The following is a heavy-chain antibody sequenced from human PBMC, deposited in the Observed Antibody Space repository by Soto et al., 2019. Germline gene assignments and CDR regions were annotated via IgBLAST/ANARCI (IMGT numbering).Heavy chain of an antibody. D-gene: IGHD3-3*01. CDR2: ISGSGGST. V-gene: IGHV3-23*01. CDR3: AKDVITIFGVVSAGPYYFDY. Sequence: GGSLRLSCAASGFTFSSYAMSWVRQAPGKGLEWVSAISGSGGSTYYADSVKGRFTISRDNSKNTLYLQMNSLRAEDTAVYYCAKDVITIFGVVSAGPYYFDYWGQGTLVTVSS. CDR1: GFTFSSYA. J-gene: IGHJ4*02.